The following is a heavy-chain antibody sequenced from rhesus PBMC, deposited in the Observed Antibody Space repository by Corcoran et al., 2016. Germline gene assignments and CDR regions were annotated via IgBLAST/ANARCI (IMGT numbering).Heavy chain of an antibody. CDR1: GFTFSSYV. V-gene: IGHV3-100*01. CDR2: FSESCGTT. CDR3: TRVGEGGYTYYFDY. J-gene: IGHJ4*01. D-gene: IGHD5-24*01. Sequence: EVQLVESGGGLVKPGGSLRLSCVASGFTFSSYVMHWVRQAPGKGLEWVYVFSESCGTTYYAVSVKGRFPISRDNAKNSLFLQMNSLRAEDTALYYCTRVGEGGYTYYFDYWGQGVLVTVSS.